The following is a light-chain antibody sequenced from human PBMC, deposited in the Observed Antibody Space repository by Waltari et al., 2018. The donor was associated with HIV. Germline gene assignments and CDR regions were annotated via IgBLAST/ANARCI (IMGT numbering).Light chain of an antibody. CDR1: RPNTGAGFD. CDR3: QSYDSSLSGSDV. J-gene: IGLJ1*01. V-gene: IGLV1-40*01. Sequence: QSVLTHPPSVSGPPGQRATIPCTGSRPNTGAGFDVTWYQQLPGTAPKLLIYNNSNRPSGVPDRFSGSKSGTSASLAITGLQAEDEADYYCQSYDSSLSGSDVFGTGTKVTVL. CDR2: NNS.